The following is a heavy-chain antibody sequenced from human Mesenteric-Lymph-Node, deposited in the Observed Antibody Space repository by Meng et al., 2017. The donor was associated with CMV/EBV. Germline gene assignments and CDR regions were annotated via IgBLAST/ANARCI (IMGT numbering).Heavy chain of an antibody. D-gene: IGHD4-17*01. CDR3: AKDREVTTFPVWFDP. Sequence: GESLKISCAAPGFTFSSYAMSWVRQAPGKGLEWVSAISGSGGSTYYADSVKGRFTISRDNSKNTLYLQMNSLRAEDTAVYYCAKDREVTTFPVWFDPWGQGTTVTVSS. V-gene: IGHV3-23*01. CDR1: GFTFSSYA. CDR2: ISGSGGST. J-gene: IGHJ5*01.